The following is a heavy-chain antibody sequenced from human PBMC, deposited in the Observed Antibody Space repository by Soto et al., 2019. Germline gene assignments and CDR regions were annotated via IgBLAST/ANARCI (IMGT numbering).Heavy chain of an antibody. CDR3: ARAEGGGCMLCDYYYYVMDV. Sequence: ASVKVSCKASGYTFTSYYMHWVRQAPGQGLEWMGIINPSGGSTSYAQKFQGRVTMTRDTSTSTVYMELSSLRSEDTAVYYCARAEGGGCMLCDYYYYVMDVWGQGTTVTVS. CDR2: INPSGGST. J-gene: IGHJ6*02. V-gene: IGHV1-46*01. D-gene: IGHD2-8*01. CDR1: GYTFTSYY.